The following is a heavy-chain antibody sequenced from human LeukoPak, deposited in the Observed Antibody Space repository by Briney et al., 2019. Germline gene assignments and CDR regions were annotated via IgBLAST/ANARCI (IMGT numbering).Heavy chain of an antibody. D-gene: IGHD6-19*01. CDR3: ARDSPYPIAVAGTFDY. V-gene: IGHV3-20*04. J-gene: IGHJ4*02. Sequence: GGSLRLSCAASGFTFDDYGMSWVRQAPGKGLEWVSGINWNGGSTGYADSVKGRFTISRDNAKNSLYLQMNSLRAKDTALYYCARDSPYPIAVAGTFDYWGQGTLVTVSS. CDR1: GFTFDDYG. CDR2: INWNGGST.